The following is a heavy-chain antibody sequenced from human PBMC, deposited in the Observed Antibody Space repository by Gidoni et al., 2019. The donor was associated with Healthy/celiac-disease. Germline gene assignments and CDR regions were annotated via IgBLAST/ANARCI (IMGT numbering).Heavy chain of an antibody. J-gene: IGHJ4*02. V-gene: IGHV4-39*01. Sequence: QLQLQESGPGLVKPSETLSLTCTVSGGSISRSSYYWGWIRQPPGKGLEWIGSIYYSGSTYYNPSLKSRVTISVDTSKNQFSLKRSSVTAADTAVYYCARQDLGYCSGGSCYPFDYWGQGTLVTVSS. CDR2: IYYSGST. CDR3: ARQDLGYCSGGSCYPFDY. D-gene: IGHD2-15*01. CDR1: GGSISRSSYY.